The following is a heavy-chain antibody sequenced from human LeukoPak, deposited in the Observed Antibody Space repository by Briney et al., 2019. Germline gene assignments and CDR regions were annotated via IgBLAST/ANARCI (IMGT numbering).Heavy chain of an antibody. J-gene: IGHJ3*02. Sequence: GESLRISCKGSGYSFTDYWIGWVRQMPGEGLQWMGIIYPDDSDIRYSPSFQGQVTISADKSIITAYLQWSSLKASDTAMYYCARHGRGSRSPNAFDIWGQGTMSPSLQ. D-gene: IGHD3-10*01. V-gene: IGHV5-51*01. CDR1: GYSFTDYW. CDR3: ARHGRGSRSPNAFDI. CDR2: IYPDDSDI.